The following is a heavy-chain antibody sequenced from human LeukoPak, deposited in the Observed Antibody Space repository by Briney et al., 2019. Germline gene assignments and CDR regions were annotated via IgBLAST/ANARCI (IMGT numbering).Heavy chain of an antibody. D-gene: IGHD6-19*01. CDR2: MHPNSGNT. CDR3: ARGGPVAATHKYFQH. V-gene: IGHV1-8*01. J-gene: IGHJ1*01. Sequence: ASVKVSCKASGNTFTSYDINWVRQATGQGLEWMGWMHPNSGNTGYAQNFQGRVTMTRNTSISTAYMELSSLRSEDTAVYYCARGGPVAATHKYFQHWGQGTLITVSS. CDR1: GNTFTSYD.